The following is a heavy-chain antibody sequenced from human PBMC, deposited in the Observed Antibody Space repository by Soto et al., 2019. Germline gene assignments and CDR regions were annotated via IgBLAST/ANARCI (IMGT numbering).Heavy chain of an antibody. CDR1: GFTFSSYS. V-gene: IGHV3-48*02. CDR3: ARDPVSGYSYGYYFDY. J-gene: IGHJ4*02. Sequence: GGSLRLSCAASGFTFSSYSMNWVRQAPGKGLEWVSYISSSSSTIYYADSVKGRFTISRDNAKNSLYLQMNSLRDEDTAVYYCARDPVSGYSYGYYFDYWGQGTLVTVSS. D-gene: IGHD5-18*01. CDR2: ISSSSSTI.